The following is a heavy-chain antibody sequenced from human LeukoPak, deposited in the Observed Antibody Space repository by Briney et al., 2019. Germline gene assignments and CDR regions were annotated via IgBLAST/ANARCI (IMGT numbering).Heavy chain of an antibody. Sequence: PGGSLRLSCAASGFTFSSYSMNWVRQAPGKGLEWVSSISSSSSYIYYADSVKGRFTISRDNAKNSLYLQMNSLRAEDTAVYYCARDRMGCSSTSCYSDAAFDIWGQGTMVTVSS. V-gene: IGHV3-21*01. D-gene: IGHD2-2*02. J-gene: IGHJ3*02. CDR2: ISSSSSYI. CDR3: ARDRMGCSSTSCYSDAAFDI. CDR1: GFTFSSYS.